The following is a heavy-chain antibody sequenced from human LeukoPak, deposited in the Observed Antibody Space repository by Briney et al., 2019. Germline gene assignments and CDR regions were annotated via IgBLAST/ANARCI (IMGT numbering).Heavy chain of an antibody. D-gene: IGHD6-13*01. CDR2: IYPGDSDT. CDR1: GYSFTSYW. CDR3: AGAGAGTAIDS. V-gene: IGHV5-51*01. Sequence: GESLRISCKASGYSFTSYWITWVRQMPGKGLEWMGIIYPGDSDTRYSPSFQGQFTISADKSISTAYLQWSSLKASDTAMYYCAGAGAGTAIDSWGQGTLVTVSS. J-gene: IGHJ4*02.